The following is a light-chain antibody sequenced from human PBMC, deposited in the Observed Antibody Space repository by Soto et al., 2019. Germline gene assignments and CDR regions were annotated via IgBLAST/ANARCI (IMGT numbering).Light chain of an antibody. V-gene: IGLV2-23*01. CDR3: CSYAGSSTWV. CDR2: EGS. J-gene: IGLJ3*02. CDR1: SSDVGSYNL. Sequence: QSALTQPASVSGSPGQSITISCTGTSSDVGSYNLVSWYQQHPGKAPKLMIYEGSKRPSGVSNRFSGSKSGNTASLTTSGLQAEDEADYYCCSYAGSSTWVFGGGTKHTVL.